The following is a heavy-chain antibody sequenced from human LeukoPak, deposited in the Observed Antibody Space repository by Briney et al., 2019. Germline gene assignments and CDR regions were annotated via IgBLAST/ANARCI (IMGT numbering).Heavy chain of an antibody. J-gene: IGHJ3*02. CDR3: ARDRSGPFDI. D-gene: IGHD3-3*01. CDR1: GFTFSSYW. V-gene: IGHV3-74*01. CDR2: IKSDGSDT. Sequence: GRSLRLSCAASGFTFSSYWMHWVRQAPGKGLVWVSHIKSDGSDTGCADSVRGRFTISRDNAKNTLYLQMNSLRAEDTAMYYCARDRSGPFDIWGQGTMVTVSS.